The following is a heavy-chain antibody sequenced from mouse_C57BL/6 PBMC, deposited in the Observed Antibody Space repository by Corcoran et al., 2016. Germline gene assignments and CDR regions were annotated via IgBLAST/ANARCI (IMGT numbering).Heavy chain of an antibody. D-gene: IGHD2-2*01. CDR1: GYTFTSYG. J-gene: IGHJ1*03. V-gene: IGHV1-81*01. CDR2: IYPRSGNT. CDR3: AIYYGYEDWYFDV. Sequence: QVQLQQSGAELARPGASVKLSCKASGYTFTSYGISWVKQRTGQGLEWIGEIYPRSGNTYYNEKFKGKATLTADKSSSTAYMELRSLTSEDSAVYFCAIYYGYEDWYFDVWGTGTTVTVSS.